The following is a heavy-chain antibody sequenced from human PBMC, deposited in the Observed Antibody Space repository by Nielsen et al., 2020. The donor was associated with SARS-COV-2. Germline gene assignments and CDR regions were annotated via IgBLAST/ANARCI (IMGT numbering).Heavy chain of an antibody. D-gene: IGHD3-10*01. CDR3: DRGSGSYYTSLGY. CDR1: GFTFSSYA. V-gene: IGHV3-23*01. J-gene: IGHJ4*02. CDR2: ISGSGGST. Sequence: GESLKISCAASGFTFSSYAMSWVRQAPGKGLEWVSAISGSGGSTYYADSVKGRFTISRDNSKNTLYLQMNSLRAEDTAVYYCDRGSGSYYTSLGYWGQGTLVTVSS.